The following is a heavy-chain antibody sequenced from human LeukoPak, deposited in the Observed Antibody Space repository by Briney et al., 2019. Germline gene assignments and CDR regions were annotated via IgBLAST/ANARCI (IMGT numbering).Heavy chain of an antibody. J-gene: IGHJ4*02. Sequence: GGSLRLSCAASGFTLSTYWMSWVRQAPGKGLEWVANIKRDGSEKYYVDSVKGRFTISRDNAKNSLYLQMNSLRAEDTAVYYCAKRSFCRSGSCYSFGFDYWGQGTLVTVSS. D-gene: IGHD2-15*01. CDR3: AKRSFCRSGSCYSFGFDY. V-gene: IGHV3-7*01. CDR1: GFTLSTYW. CDR2: IKRDGSEK.